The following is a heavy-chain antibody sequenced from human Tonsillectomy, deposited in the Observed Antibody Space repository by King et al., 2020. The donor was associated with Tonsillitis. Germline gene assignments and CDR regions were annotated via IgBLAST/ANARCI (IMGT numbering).Heavy chain of an antibody. CDR3: ATCPTEFYDSSDNWFGNRYFYL. Sequence: GQLVQSGGGVVQPGRSLRLSCAASGFTFSSYGMHWVRQAPGKGLEWVAVISYDGSNKYYAESVKGRFTISRDNSKNVLYLRMKTLRAEDTAVYYCATCPTEFYDSSDNWFGNRYFYLWCRGTLVTVAS. CDR1: GFTFSSYG. J-gene: IGHJ2*01. V-gene: IGHV3-30*03. CDR2: ISYDGSNK. D-gene: IGHD3-22*01.